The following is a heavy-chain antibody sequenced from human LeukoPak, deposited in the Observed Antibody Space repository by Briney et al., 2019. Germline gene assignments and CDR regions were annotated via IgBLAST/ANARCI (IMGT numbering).Heavy chain of an antibody. CDR2: MNPNSGNT. Sequence: ASVKVSCKASGYTFTSYDIKWVRQATGQGLEWMGWMNPNSGNTGYAQKFQGRVTITRNTSISTAYMELSSLRSEDTAVYYCARGLTNHNYYYYMDVWGKGTTVTVSS. CDR3: ARGLTNHNYYYYMDV. J-gene: IGHJ6*03. CDR1: GYTFTSYD. V-gene: IGHV1-8*03. D-gene: IGHD2-8*01.